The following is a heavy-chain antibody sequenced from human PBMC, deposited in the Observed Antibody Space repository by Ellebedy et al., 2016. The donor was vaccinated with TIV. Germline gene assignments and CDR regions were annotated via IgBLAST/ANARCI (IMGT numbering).Heavy chain of an antibody. CDR2: INPSGGST. D-gene: IGHD3-3*01. V-gene: IGHV1-46*04. J-gene: IGHJ4*02. CDR1: GYTLTSYY. CDR3: ARSSFGSAYYGSIDY. Sequence: ASSVKVSCKASGYTLTSYYMHWVRQAPGQGLEWMGIINPSGGSTSYAQKLQGRVTMTRDSSTSTVYMELSSLRSEDTAVYYCARSSFGSAYYGSIDYWGQGTLVTVSS.